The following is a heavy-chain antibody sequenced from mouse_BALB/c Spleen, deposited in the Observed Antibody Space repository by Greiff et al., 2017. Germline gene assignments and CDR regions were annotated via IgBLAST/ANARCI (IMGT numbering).Heavy chain of an antibody. D-gene: IGHD2-4*01. Sequence: EVQLQQSGPELMKPGASVKISCKASGYSFTSYYMHWVKQSHGKSLEWIGYIDPFNGGTSYNQKFKGKATLTVDKSSSTAYMHLSSLTSEDSAVYYCASYDYGFSDYWGQGTTLTVSS. CDR1: GYSFTSYY. CDR2: IDPFNGGT. V-gene: IGHV1S135*01. CDR3: ASYDYGFSDY. J-gene: IGHJ2*01.